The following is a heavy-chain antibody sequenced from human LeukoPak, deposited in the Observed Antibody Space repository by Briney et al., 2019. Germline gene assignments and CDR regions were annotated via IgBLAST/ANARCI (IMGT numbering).Heavy chain of an antibody. CDR1: GYSISSGYY. Sequence: PSETLSLTCAVSGYSISSGYYWGWIRQPPGKGLEWIGSIYYSGSTYYNPSLKSRVTISVDTSKNQFSLKLSSVTAADTAVYYCASQLIVVVPAAMAGSWFDPWGQGTLVTVSS. J-gene: IGHJ5*02. V-gene: IGHV4-38-2*01. CDR2: IYYSGST. CDR3: ASQLIVVVPAAMAGSWFDP. D-gene: IGHD2-2*01.